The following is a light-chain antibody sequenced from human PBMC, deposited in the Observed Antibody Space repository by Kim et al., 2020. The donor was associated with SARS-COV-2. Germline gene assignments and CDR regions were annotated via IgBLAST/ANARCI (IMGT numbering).Light chain of an antibody. V-gene: IGLV3-1*01. CDR3: QAWDSSTAV. J-gene: IGLJ3*02. CDR1: KLGDKY. CDR2: QDS. Sequence: SYELTQPPSVSVSPGQTASITCSGDKLGDKYACWYQQKPGQSPVLVIYQDSKRPSVIPERFSGSNSGNTATLTISGTQAMDKADYYCQAWDSSTAVFGGG.